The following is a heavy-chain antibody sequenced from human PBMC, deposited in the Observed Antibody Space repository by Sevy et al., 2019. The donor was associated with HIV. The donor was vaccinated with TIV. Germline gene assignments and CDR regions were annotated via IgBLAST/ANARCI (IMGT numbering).Heavy chain of an antibody. V-gene: IGHV3-15*01. D-gene: IGHD3-10*01. CDR1: EFTFSGYW. CDR3: TTGYGSGSYNFDY. J-gene: IGHJ4*02. CDR2: IKSKTDGGTT. Sequence: GGSLRLSCAASEFTFSGYWMNWVRQAPGKGLEWVGRIKSKTDGGTTDYAAPVKGRFTISRDDSKNTLYLQMNSLKTEDTAVYYCTTGYGSGSYNFDYWGQGTLVTVSS.